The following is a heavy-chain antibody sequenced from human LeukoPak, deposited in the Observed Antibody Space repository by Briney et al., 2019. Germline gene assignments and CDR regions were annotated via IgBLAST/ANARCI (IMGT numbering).Heavy chain of an antibody. V-gene: IGHV3-15*01. CDR1: GFAVSSNH. Sequence: PGGSLRLSCAASGFAVSSNHMNWVRQAPGKGLEWVGRIRSRADGGTAEYATAVEGRFTISRDDSTNTLYLHMSNVKTEDTAVYYCAKHIYGVVSIQQWGQGTLVTVSS. CDR3: AKHIYGVVSIQQ. CDR2: IRSRADGGTA. D-gene: IGHD3-3*01. J-gene: IGHJ1*01.